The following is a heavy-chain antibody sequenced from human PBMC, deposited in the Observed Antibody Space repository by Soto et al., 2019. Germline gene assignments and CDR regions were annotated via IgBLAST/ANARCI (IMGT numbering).Heavy chain of an antibody. V-gene: IGHV3-30*18. CDR1: GFTFSTYG. Sequence: QVQLVESGGGVVQPGWSLRHSCAASGFTFSTYGFHWVRQATGKGLEWVAVISYDGSNKYYADSVKGRFSISRDNSKNTLYLQVNSLRAEDTAGYYCAKGGERSSGDDAFDSWGLGTIVTVSS. D-gene: IGHD6-6*01. CDR3: AKGGERSSGDDAFDS. CDR2: ISYDGSNK. J-gene: IGHJ3*02.